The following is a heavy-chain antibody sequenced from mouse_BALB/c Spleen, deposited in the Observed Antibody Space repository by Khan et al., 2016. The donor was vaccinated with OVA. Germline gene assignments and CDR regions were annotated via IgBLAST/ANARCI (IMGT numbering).Heavy chain of an antibody. V-gene: IGHV1-4*01. J-gene: IGHJ4*01. Sequence: VQLQESGAELARPGASVKMSCKASGYTFPSNTMHWVKQRPGQGLEWIGYINPRSDYTIYNQKFKDKATLTADISSTTAYMQLSSLTSDDSAVYYCARRTTGYAMDYWGQGTSGTVSS. D-gene: IGHD2-14*01. CDR1: GYTFPSNT. CDR2: INPRSDYT. CDR3: ARRTTGYAMDY.